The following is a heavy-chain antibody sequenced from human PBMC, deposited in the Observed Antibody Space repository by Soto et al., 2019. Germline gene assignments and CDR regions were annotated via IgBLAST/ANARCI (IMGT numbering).Heavy chain of an antibody. CDR1: GFSLSTIGGG. CDR3: ARRSSGFDFSWFGT. CDR2: TYWDDDK. J-gene: IGHJ5*02. V-gene: IGHV2-5*02. Sequence: QITLKESGPTLVKPTQTLTLTCTISGFSLSTIGGGVGWFRQPPGKALEWLALTYWDDDKRYSPSLNSRLTITKETCNNQLVLSTTHMAPLDTATYYFARRSSGFDFSWFGTRGQGILVTVSS. D-gene: IGHD5-12*01.